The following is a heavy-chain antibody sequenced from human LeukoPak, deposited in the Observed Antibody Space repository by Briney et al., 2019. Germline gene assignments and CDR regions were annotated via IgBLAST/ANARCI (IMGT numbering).Heavy chain of an antibody. Sequence: SSETLSLTCAVSGYSISSDYYWGWIRQPPGKGLEWIESTSHGGRTYYNPSFKSRVTTSVDTSKNEVSLKLSSVTAADTAVYYCAGIVGNIEVFDYWGQGTLVTVSS. D-gene: IGHD1-26*01. CDR2: TSHGGRT. J-gene: IGHJ4*02. CDR1: GYSISSDYY. CDR3: AGIVGNIEVFDY. V-gene: IGHV4-38-2*01.